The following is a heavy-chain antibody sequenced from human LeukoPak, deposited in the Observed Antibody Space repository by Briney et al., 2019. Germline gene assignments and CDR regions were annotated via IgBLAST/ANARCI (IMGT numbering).Heavy chain of an antibody. Sequence: SETLSLTCTVSGGSISSGDYYWSWIRQPPGKGLEWIGYIYYSGSTYYNPSLKSRVTISVDTSKNQFSLKLSSVTAADTAVYYCARDQGLVALNWFDPWGQGTLVTVSS. CDR3: ARDQGLVALNWFDP. CDR1: GGSISSGDYY. CDR2: IYYSGST. V-gene: IGHV4-30-4*08. J-gene: IGHJ5*02. D-gene: IGHD2-15*01.